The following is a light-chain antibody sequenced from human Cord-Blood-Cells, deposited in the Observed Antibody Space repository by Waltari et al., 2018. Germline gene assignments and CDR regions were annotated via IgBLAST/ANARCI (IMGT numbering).Light chain of an antibody. CDR2: GAS. J-gene: IGKJ4*01. CDR1: QSVSSN. CDR3: QQYNNWPLT. V-gene: IGKV3-15*01. Sequence: EIVMTQPPATLSVPPGERATLSCRASQSVSSNLAWYQQKPGQAPRLLIYGASTRATGIPARFSGSGSGTEFTLTISSLQSEDFAVYYCQQYNNWPLTFGGGTKVEIK.